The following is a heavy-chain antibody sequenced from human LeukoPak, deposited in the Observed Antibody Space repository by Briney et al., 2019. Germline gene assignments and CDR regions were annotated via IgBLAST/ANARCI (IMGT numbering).Heavy chain of an antibody. V-gene: IGHV3-21*01. CDR2: ISSSSSYI. CDR3: ARDTHYYGSGSSPRYYFDY. CDR1: GFTFSSYS. D-gene: IGHD3-10*01. Sequence: GSLRLSCAASGFTFSSYSMNWVRQAPGKGLEWVSSISSSSSYIYYADSVKGRFTISRDNAKNSLYLQMNSLRAEDTAVYYCARDTHYYGSGSSPRYYFDYWGQGTLVTVSS. J-gene: IGHJ4*02.